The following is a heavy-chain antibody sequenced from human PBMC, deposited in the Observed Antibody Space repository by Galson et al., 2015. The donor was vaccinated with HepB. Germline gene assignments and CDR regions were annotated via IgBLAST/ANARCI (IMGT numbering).Heavy chain of an antibody. D-gene: IGHD6-19*01. V-gene: IGHV3-33*08. CDR2: IRSDGSNK. CDR1: GFTFSSYG. J-gene: IGHJ6*02. Sequence: SLRLSCAASGFTFSSYGMHWVRQAPGKGLEWVAVIRSDGSNKYYADSVQGRFTISRDNSKNTLYLQMNSLRAEDTAVYYCARDLYSSGWSYGMDVWGQGTTVTVSS. CDR3: ARDLYSSGWSYGMDV.